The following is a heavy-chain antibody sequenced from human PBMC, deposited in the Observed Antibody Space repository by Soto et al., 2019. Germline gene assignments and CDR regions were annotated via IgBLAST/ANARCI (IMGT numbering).Heavy chain of an antibody. J-gene: IGHJ4*02. CDR3: ARNYDFWSGYLAY. D-gene: IGHD3-3*01. CDR1: GFPFRDYY. V-gene: IGHV3-11*01. Sequence: QVQLVESGGGLVKPGGSLRLSCAASGFPFRDYYMSWIPQAPGKGVEGVSYISSSGSTIYYADSVKGRFTISRDNAKDSLYLEMNSLRAEDTAVYYCARNYDFWSGYLAYWGQGTLVTGSS. CDR2: ISSSGSTI.